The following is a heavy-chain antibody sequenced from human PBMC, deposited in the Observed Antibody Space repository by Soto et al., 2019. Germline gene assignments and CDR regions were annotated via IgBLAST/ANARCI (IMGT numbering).Heavy chain of an antibody. CDR3: AKMEGMDPWAYSFDY. J-gene: IGHJ4*02. D-gene: IGHD2-2*03. CDR1: GFTFSDFA. V-gene: IGHV3-23*01. CDR2: IYGGGNGP. Sequence: EVQVLESGGGLVQPGGSLRLSCAATGFTFSDFAMSWVRQAPGKGLEWVSRIYGGGNGPHYADSVKGRVTISRDNSXNTLYLQMNSLRAEDTAVYYCAKMEGMDPWAYSFDYWGQGTLVTVSS.